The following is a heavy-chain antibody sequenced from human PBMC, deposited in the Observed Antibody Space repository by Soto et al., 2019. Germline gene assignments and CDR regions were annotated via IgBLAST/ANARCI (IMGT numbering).Heavy chain of an antibody. V-gene: IGHV1-2*02. CDR1: GYTFTGYY. J-gene: IGHJ5*02. CDR3: ARRGRYSSSFDP. CDR2: INPNSGGT. Sequence: ASVNVSCKASGYTFTGYYMHWVRQAPGQGLELMGWINPNSGGTNYAQKFQGRVTMTRXXXXXXAXMXLXWXSSDXTAVYYCARRGRYSSSFDPWGQGTLVTVSS. D-gene: IGHD6-13*01.